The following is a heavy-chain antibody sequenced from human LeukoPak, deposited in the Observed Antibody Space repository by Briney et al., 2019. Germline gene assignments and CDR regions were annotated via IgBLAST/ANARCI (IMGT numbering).Heavy chain of an antibody. CDR1: GGTFSSYA. V-gene: IGHV1-69*13. J-gene: IGHJ4*02. CDR2: IIPIFGTA. CDR3: ARGSSGNRRLPDY. Sequence: PVKVSCKASGGTFSSYAISWVRQAPGQGLEWMGGIIPIFGTANYAQKFQGRVTITADESTSTAYMELSSLRSEDTAVYYCARGSSGNRRLPDYWGQGTLVTVSS. D-gene: IGHD6-19*01.